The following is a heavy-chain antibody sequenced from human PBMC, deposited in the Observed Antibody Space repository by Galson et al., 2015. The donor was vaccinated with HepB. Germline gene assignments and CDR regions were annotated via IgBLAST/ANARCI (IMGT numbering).Heavy chain of an antibody. V-gene: IGHV1-69*13. D-gene: IGHD3-10*01. J-gene: IGHJ6*02. CDR1: GGTFSSYA. CDR3: ARGGSGSYYKDVRDDDYYGMDV. Sequence: SVKVSCKASGGTFSSYAISWVRQAPGQGLEWMGGIIPIFGIANYAQKFQGRVTITADESTSTAYMELSSLRSEDTAVYYWARGGSGSYYKDVRDDDYYGMDVWGQGTTVTVSS. CDR2: IIPIFGIA.